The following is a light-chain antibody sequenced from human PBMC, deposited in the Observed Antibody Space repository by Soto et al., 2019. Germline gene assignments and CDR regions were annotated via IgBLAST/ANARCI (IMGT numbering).Light chain of an antibody. Sequence: IGTTHFPATLSVTVVEVDTLSFRASQSVSSNLAWYQQKPGQAPRLLIYDASRRATGIPDRFSGSGSGTDFTLTISSLQSEDFAVYYCQQYKNWPLFGQGTRLEI. V-gene: IGKV3D-15*01. CDR3: QQYKNWPL. CDR1: QSVSSN. CDR2: DAS. J-gene: IGKJ5*01.